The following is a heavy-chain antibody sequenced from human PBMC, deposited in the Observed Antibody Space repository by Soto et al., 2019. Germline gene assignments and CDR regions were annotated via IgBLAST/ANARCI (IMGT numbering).Heavy chain of an antibody. D-gene: IGHD6-13*01. Sequence: QVTVKESGPVLVKPTETLTLTCTFSGFSLSNAGLGVSWIRQPPGKALEWLAHIFSNDEKSYSTSLKSRLTISKDTSKSQVVLTMTNMAPVATATYYCASAYSSSWYWFDPWGQGTLVTVSS. CDR3: ASAYSSSWYWFDP. J-gene: IGHJ5*02. CDR1: GFSLSNAGLG. V-gene: IGHV2-26*01. CDR2: IFSNDEK.